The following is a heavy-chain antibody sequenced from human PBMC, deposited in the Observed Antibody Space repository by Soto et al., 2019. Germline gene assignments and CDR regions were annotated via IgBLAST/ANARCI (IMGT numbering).Heavy chain of an antibody. D-gene: IGHD5-12*01. CDR1: GAAISYGGLS. CDR2: ISHLENT. J-gene: IGHJ4*02. V-gene: IGHV4-30-2*06. Sequence: SETLSLTCTVSGAAISYGGLSLIWIRQSPGNGLEWIGYISHLENTYFHPSFKSRLTMSIDRSRNQFSLNLSSVTAADRAVYYCVRGGGYDPFDYWGQGVLVTVSS. CDR3: VRGGGYDPFDY.